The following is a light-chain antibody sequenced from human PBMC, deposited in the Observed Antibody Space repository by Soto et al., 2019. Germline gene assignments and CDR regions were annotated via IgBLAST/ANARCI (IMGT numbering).Light chain of an antibody. J-gene: IGLJ1*01. CDR3: KSYAGSNTYV. V-gene: IGLV2-8*01. CDR1: KNDMLVYNF. Sequence: QSVPTQPPSASGTPGRIVTISCTGTKNDMLVYNFVSWYQNHPGKAPRRLIYEVVQRPSGVPDRFSCSKSGKTASPTVSRLQAADEAAYFCKSYAGSNTYVFGSRTKVTVL. CDR2: EVV.